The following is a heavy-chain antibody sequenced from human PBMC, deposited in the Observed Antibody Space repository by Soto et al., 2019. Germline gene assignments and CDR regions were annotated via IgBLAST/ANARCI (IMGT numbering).Heavy chain of an antibody. V-gene: IGHV5-51*01. CDR2: IYPGDSDT. D-gene: IGHD3-9*01. CDR3: ARSYYDILTGDYYYGMDV. CDR1: GYSFTSYW. J-gene: IGHJ6*02. Sequence: PGESLKISCKGSGYSFTSYWIGWVRQMPGKGLEWMGIIYPGDSDTRYSPSFQGQVTISADKSISTAYLQWSGLKASDTAMYYCARSYYDILTGDYYYGMDVWGQGTTVTVSS.